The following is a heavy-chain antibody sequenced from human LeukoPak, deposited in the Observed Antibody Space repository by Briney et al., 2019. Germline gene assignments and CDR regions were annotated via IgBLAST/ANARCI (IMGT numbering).Heavy chain of an antibody. D-gene: IGHD3-10*01. J-gene: IGHJ4*02. CDR3: ARAMVRGAPVGGLVYGY. CDR2: ISSSSSYI. Sequence: PGGSLRLYCAASGFTFSSYSMSWVRQAPGKGLEWVSSISSSSSYIYYADSVKGRFTISRDNAKNSLYLQMNSLRAEDTAVYYCARAMVRGAPVGGLVYGYWGQGPLATVSS. CDR1: GFTFSSYS. V-gene: IGHV3-21*01.